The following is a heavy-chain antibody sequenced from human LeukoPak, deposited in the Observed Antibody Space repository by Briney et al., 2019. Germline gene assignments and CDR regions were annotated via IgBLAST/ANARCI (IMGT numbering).Heavy chain of an antibody. V-gene: IGHV4-4*02. J-gene: IGHJ4*02. CDR1: GGSVTSTNW. D-gene: IGHD3-3*01. CDR2: VHLDGRT. Sequence: PSETLSLTCAVSGGSVTSTNWWTWGRPPPGKGVEWIGEVHLDGRTNYNPSLTGRLTLSVDLYENHISLKLTSVTAADTVVYYCAREGGFYRPLDYWGQGTLVTVSS. CDR3: AREGGFYRPLDY.